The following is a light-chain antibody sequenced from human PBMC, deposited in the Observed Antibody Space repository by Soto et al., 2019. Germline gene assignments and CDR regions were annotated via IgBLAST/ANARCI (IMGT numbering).Light chain of an antibody. CDR2: GAS. J-gene: IGKJ2*01. Sequence: DIQLTQSPIFLSASVGDRVTISCRASQAIFNYLARYQQKPGKAPNLLIFGASTLQSGVTLRFSGSGSGTEFTLTISSLQPEDFATYYCQQLNSHPRTFGQGTKLEIK. V-gene: IGKV1-9*01. CDR1: QAIFNY. CDR3: QQLNSHPRT.